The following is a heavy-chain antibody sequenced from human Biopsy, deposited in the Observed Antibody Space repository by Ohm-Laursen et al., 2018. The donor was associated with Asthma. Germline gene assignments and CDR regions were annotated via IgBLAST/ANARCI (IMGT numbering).Heavy chain of an antibody. Sequence: GSLRLSCAASGVSVSTKYMSWVRQAPGKGLEWVSLIYSGDNTYYADSVKGRFTISRDHSKLYLQMNNLRAEDAAVYHCARISRLGYNSLDYGMDVWGQGTTVTVSS. CDR3: ARISRLGYNSLDYGMDV. D-gene: IGHD5-24*01. V-gene: IGHV3-53*01. CDR2: IYSGDNT. J-gene: IGHJ6*02. CDR1: GVSVSTKY.